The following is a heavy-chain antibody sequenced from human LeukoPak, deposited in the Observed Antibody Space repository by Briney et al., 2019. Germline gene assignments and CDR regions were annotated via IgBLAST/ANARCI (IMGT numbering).Heavy chain of an antibody. V-gene: IGHV3-30*02. CDR3: AKVGDIVVVVAATLLSRDYYYMDV. J-gene: IGHJ6*03. D-gene: IGHD2-15*01. CDR2: IRYDGSNK. Sequence: GGSLRLSCAASGFTFSSYWMSWVRQAPGKGLEWVAFIRYDGSNKYYADSVKGRFTISRDNSKNTLYLQMNSLRAEDTAVYYCAKVGDIVVVVAATLLSRDYYYMDVWGKGTTVTISS. CDR1: GFTFSSYW.